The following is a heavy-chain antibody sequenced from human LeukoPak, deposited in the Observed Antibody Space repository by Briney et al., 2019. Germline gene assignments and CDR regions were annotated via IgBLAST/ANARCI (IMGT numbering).Heavy chain of an antibody. D-gene: IGHD2-15*01. CDR1: GGSISSSSYY. CDR2: IYHSGST. V-gene: IGHV4-39*07. Sequence: SETLSLTCTVSGGSISSSSYYWGWIRQPPGKGLEWIGSIYHSGSTYYNPSLKSRVTISVDTSKNQFSLKLSSVTAADTAVYYCARDLRVVVAANWGQGTLVTVSS. J-gene: IGHJ4*02. CDR3: ARDLRVVVAAN.